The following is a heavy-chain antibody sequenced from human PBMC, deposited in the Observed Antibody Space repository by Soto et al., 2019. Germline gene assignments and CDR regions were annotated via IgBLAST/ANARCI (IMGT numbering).Heavy chain of an antibody. D-gene: IGHD6-25*01. CDR2: ISYDGSNK. J-gene: IGHJ6*02. Sequence: RRLSCAASGFTFSSYGMHWVRQAPGKGLEWVAVISYDGSNKYYADSVKGRFTISRDNSKNTLYLQMNSLRAEDTAVYYCARPSSGDYYYYYGMDVWGQGTTVTVSS. V-gene: IGHV3-30*03. CDR1: GFTFSSYG. CDR3: ARPSSGDYYYYYGMDV.